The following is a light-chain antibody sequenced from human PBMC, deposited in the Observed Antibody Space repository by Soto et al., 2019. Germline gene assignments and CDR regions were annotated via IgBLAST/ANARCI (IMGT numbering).Light chain of an antibody. V-gene: IGKV3-15*01. CDR3: QQYNHWPLM. J-gene: IGKJ1*01. CDR2: GAS. Sequence: EIVLTQSPATLSLSPGERATLSCWASQNVLSNYLAWYHQKPGQAPRLLIYGASTRATGIPARLSGSGSGTEFTLTISSLQSEDFAVYYCQQYNHWPLMFGQGTKVDIK. CDR1: QNVLSNY.